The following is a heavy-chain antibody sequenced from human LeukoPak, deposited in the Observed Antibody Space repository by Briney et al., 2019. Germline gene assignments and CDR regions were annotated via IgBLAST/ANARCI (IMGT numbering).Heavy chain of an antibody. CDR3: AKERVATTYYYYMDV. V-gene: IGHV3-43D*03. Sequence: GGSLRLSCAASGFTFDDYAMHWVRQAPGKGLEWVSLISWDGGSTYYADSVKGRFTISRDNSKNSLYLQMNSLRAEDTALYYCAKERVATTYYYYMDVWGKGTTVTVSS. J-gene: IGHJ6*03. D-gene: IGHD5-12*01. CDR1: GFTFDDYA. CDR2: ISWDGGST.